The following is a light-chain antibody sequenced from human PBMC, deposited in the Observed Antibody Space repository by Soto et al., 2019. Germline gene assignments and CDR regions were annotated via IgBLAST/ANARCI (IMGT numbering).Light chain of an antibody. J-gene: IGKJ1*01. CDR1: QGISNW. CDR2: AAS. CDR3: QQYNNYPRT. V-gene: IGKV1D-16*01. Sequence: IHMTHSPSSVSASLGDRFTNYFRASQGISNWLAWYQQKPGKAPKLLIYAASGLQSGVPSRFSGSGSGTEFTLTISSLQPDDFATYYCQQYNNYPRTFGQGTKVDIK.